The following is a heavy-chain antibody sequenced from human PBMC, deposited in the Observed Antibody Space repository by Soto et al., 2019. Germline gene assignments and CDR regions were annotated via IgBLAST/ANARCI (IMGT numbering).Heavy chain of an antibody. CDR3: ATLWFGEGNY. J-gene: IGHJ4*01. D-gene: IGHD3-10*01. CDR2: IYYSGST. CDR1: GGPISSSSYY. Sequence: QLQLQESGPGLVKPSETLSLTCTVSGGPISSSSYYWGWIRQPPGKGLEWIGSIYYSGSTYYNPSLKSRVTISVDTSKNQFSLKLSSVTAADTAVYYCATLWFGEGNYWGQEPWSPSPQ. V-gene: IGHV4-39*01.